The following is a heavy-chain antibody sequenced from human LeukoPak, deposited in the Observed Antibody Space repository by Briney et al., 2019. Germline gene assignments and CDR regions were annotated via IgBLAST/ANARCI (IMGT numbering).Heavy chain of an antibody. CDR2: INAGNGNT. CDR3: ARGLGVDLYGMDV. V-gene: IGHV1-3*01. J-gene: IGHJ6*02. CDR1: GYTFTSYA. D-gene: IGHD3-10*01. Sequence: GASVKVSCTASGYTFTSYAMHWVRQAPGQRLEWTGWINAGNGNTKYSQKFQGRVTITRDTSASTAYMELSSLRSEDTAVYYCARGLGVDLYGMDVWGQGTTVTVSS.